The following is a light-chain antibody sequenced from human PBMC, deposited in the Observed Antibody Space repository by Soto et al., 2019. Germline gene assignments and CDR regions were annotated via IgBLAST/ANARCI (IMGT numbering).Light chain of an antibody. Sequence: QSVLTQPPSVSGAPGQRVTISCTGSSSNIGAGYPVHWYQQLPGTAPKLLVAGNRPSGVPDRFSVSKSGASASLAITGLQAEDAAAYKCKSDDSSLSRRWVFGGGTKLTVL. CDR2: G. CDR3: KSDDSSLSRRWV. V-gene: IGLV1-40*01. CDR1: SSNIGAGYP. J-gene: IGLJ3*02.